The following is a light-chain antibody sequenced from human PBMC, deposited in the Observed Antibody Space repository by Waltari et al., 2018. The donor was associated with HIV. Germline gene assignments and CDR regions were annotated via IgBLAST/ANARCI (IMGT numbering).Light chain of an antibody. CDR3: QHYGSSPWT. J-gene: IGKJ1*01. CDR2: GAS. V-gene: IGKV3-20*01. Sequence: EIVLTQSPGTLSLSPGERATLSCRASQSVISNYLAWYQQKPGQAPRLLIYGASSRATGIPDRFSGSGSGTDFTLTITRLEPEDFAVYYCQHYGSSPWTFGQGTKVEIK. CDR1: QSVISNY.